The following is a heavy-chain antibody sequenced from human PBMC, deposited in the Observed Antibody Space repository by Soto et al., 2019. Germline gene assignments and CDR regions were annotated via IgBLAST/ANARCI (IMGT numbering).Heavy chain of an antibody. D-gene: IGHD3-10*01. J-gene: IGHJ4*02. CDR2: IYYSGST. CDR1: GGSISSSSYY. Sequence: QLQLQESGPGLVKPSETLSLTCTVSGGSISSSSYYWGWIRQPPGKGLEWIGSIYYSGSTYYNPSLKSRVTISVDTSNNQFSLKLSSVTAADTAVYYCARIPGTMIRGLPRYYFDYWGQGTLVTVSS. CDR3: ARIPGTMIRGLPRYYFDY. V-gene: IGHV4-39*01.